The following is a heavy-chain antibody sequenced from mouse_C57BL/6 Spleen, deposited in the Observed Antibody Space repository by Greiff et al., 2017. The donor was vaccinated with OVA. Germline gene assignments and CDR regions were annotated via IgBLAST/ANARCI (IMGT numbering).Heavy chain of an antibody. CDR1: GYTFTDYE. CDR2: IDPETGGT. D-gene: IGHD2-4*01. J-gene: IGHJ2*01. V-gene: IGHV1-15*01. CDR3: TRNDYDYFDY. Sequence: QVQLKQSGAELVRPGASVTLSCKASGYTFTDYEMHWVKQTPVHGLEWIGAIDPETGGTAYNQKFKGKAILTADKSSSTAYMELRSLTSEDSAVYYCTRNDYDYFDYWGQGTTLTVSS.